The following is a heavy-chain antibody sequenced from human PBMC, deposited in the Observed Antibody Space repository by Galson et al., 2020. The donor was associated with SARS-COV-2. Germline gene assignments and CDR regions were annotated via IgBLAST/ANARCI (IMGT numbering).Heavy chain of an antibody. J-gene: IGHJ4*02. D-gene: IGHD5-12*01. CDR1: GLPFSRYS. Sequence: GESLKISCAASGLPFSRYSLNWVRQAPGKGLEWVSSITSSRDRYIYYADPVKGRFTISRDNAKNSLYLQMNSLTAEDTAVYYCTRATSRWLPDCWGQGTLVTVSS. V-gene: IGHV3-21*01. CDR3: TRATSRWLPDC. CDR2: ITSSRDRYI.